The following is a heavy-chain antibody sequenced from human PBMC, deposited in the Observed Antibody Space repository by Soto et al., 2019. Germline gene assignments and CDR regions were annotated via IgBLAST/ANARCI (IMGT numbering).Heavy chain of an antibody. Sequence: GGSLRLSCAASGFTFSSYAMSWVRQAPGKGLEWVSAISGSGGSTYYADSVKGRLPISRDNAKNTLYLQMNSLRAEETAVYYCAKSLLGYCSSTSCYRGYYFDYWGQGTLVTVSS. J-gene: IGHJ4*02. V-gene: IGHV3-23*01. D-gene: IGHD2-2*01. CDR3: AKSLLGYCSSTSCYRGYYFDY. CDR2: ISGSGGST. CDR1: GFTFSSYA.